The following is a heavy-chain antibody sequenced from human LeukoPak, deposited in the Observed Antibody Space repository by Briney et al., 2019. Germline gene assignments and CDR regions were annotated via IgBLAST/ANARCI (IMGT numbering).Heavy chain of an antibody. Sequence: GGSLRLSCIASGFTFDMYAMTWVRQAPGKGLEWVSAISGSGGSTYYPDSVRGRFTISRDNSKNTLYLQMNSLRAEDKAVYYCAKASILTGENPRGWFDPWGQGVLVTVSS. CDR3: AKASILTGENPRGWFDP. D-gene: IGHD3-9*01. CDR2: ISGSGGST. J-gene: IGHJ5*02. V-gene: IGHV3-23*01. CDR1: GFTFDMYA.